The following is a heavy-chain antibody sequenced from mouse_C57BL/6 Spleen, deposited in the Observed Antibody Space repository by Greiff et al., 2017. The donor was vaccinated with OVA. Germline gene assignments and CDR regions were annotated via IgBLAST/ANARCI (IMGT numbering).Heavy chain of an antibody. CDR2: IYPGDGDT. Sequence: QVQLQQSGPELVKPGASVKISCKASGYAFSSSWMNWVKQRPGKGLEWIGRIYPGDGDTNYNGKFKGKATLTADKSSSTAYMQLSSLTSEDSAVYFGARGNYGGYFDYWGKGTTLTVSS. D-gene: IGHD1-1*02. CDR1: GYAFSSSW. V-gene: IGHV1-82*01. J-gene: IGHJ2*01. CDR3: ARGNYGGYFDY.